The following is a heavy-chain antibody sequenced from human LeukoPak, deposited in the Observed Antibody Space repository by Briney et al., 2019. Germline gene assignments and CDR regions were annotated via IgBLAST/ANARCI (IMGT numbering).Heavy chain of an antibody. CDR1: SFTSYA. D-gene: IGHD3-3*01. CDR2: IYYSGST. V-gene: IGHV4-39*07. Sequence: SFTSYAMSWVRQAPGKGLEWIGSIYYSGSTYYNPSLKSRVTISVDTPKNQFSLKLSSVTAADTAVYYCARDIPSFGPLDVWGKGTTVTVSS. J-gene: IGHJ6*04. CDR3: ARDIPSFGPLDV.